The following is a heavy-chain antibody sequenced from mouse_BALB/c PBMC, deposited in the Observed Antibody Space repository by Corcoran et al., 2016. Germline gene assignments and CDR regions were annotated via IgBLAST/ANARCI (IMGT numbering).Heavy chain of an antibody. CDR3: ARGLGYYAMDY. CDR2: INPYNDGT. V-gene: IGHV1S136*01. D-gene: IGHD4-1*01. CDR1: GYTFTSYV. J-gene: IGHJ4*01. Sequence: EVQMQHSGTALVKPGASVTMSCKASGYTFTSYVMHWVKQKPGQGREWIGYINPYNDGTKYNEKFKGKATLTSDKSSSTAYMELSSLTSEDSAVYYCARGLGYYAMDYWGQGTSVTVSS.